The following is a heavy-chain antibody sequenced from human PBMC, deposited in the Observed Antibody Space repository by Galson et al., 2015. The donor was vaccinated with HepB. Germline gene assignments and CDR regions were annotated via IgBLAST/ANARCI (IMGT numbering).Heavy chain of an antibody. Sequence: SLRLSCAASGLTFSSYNMNWVRQAPGKGLEWVSFISPTSTTIHYADSVKGRFTISRDNAKNSLFLQMNSLRAEDTAVYYCARGKCASDGPVAWGQGTLVTVPS. J-gene: IGHJ5*02. V-gene: IGHV3-48*01. CDR3: ARGKCASDGPVA. CDR1: GLTFSSYN. D-gene: IGHD2-21*01. CDR2: ISPTSTTI.